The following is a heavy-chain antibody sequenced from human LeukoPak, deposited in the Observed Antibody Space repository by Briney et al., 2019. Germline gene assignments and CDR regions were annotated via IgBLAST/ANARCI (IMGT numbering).Heavy chain of an antibody. Sequence: PSETLSLTCTVSGGSISSYYWSWIRQPPGKGLEWIGYIYYSGSTNYNPSLKSRVTISVDTSKNQFSLKLSSVTAADTAVYYCAGMDYYDSSGYFDYWGQGTLVTVSS. D-gene: IGHD3-22*01. CDR3: AGMDYYDSSGYFDY. V-gene: IGHV4-59*01. CDR1: GGSISSYY. CDR2: IYYSGST. J-gene: IGHJ4*02.